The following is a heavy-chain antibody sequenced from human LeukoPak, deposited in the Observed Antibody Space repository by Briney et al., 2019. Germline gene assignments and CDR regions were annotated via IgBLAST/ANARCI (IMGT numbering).Heavy chain of an antibody. V-gene: IGHV3-7*01. Sequence: HPGGSLRLSCAASGFTVSNSWMSWVRQAPGKGLEWVANIKQDGTEKYYVDSVKGRFTISRDNAKNSLYLQVSSLRVEDTAVYYCARLAKYFYGSETYYFFEHWGQGTPVTASS. J-gene: IGHJ4*02. CDR3: ARLAKYFYGSETYYFFEH. CDR2: IKQDGTEK. D-gene: IGHD3-10*01. CDR1: GFTVSNSW.